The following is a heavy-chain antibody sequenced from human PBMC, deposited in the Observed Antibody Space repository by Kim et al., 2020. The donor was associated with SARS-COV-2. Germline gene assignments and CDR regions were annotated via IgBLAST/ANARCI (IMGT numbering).Heavy chain of an antibody. V-gene: IGHV3-30*18. CDR2: ISYDGSNK. CDR1: GFTFSSYG. CDR3: AKVWGTGTVIERRLVDY. D-gene: IGHD3-16*01. Sequence: GGSLRLSCAASGFTFSSYGMHWVRQAPGKGLEWVAVISYDGSNKYYADSVKGRFTISRDNSKNTLYLQMNSLRAEDTAVYYCAKVWGTGTVIERRLVDYWGQGTLVTVSS. J-gene: IGHJ4*02.